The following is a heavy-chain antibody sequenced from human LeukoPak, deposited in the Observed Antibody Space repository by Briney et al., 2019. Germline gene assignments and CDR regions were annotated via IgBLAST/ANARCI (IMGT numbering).Heavy chain of an antibody. CDR1: GGSFSGYY. Sequence: SETLSLTCAVYGGSFSGYYWSWIRQPLGKGLEWTGEINHSGSTNYNPSLKSQVTISVDTSKNQFSLKLSSVTAADTAVYYCARVLRYYYDSSGYYYYYMDVWGKGTTVTVSS. CDR2: INHSGST. J-gene: IGHJ6*03. CDR3: ARVLRYYYDSSGYYYYYMDV. D-gene: IGHD3-22*01. V-gene: IGHV4-34*01.